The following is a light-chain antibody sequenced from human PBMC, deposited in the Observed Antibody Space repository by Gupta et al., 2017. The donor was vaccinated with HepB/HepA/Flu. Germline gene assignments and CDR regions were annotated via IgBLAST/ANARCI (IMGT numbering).Light chain of an antibody. CDR1: PGMSGF. Sequence: DIQLTQSPSFVSASVGERVTITCRASPGMSGFLAWYQQKPGKAPKLLLYGVSNLHSGVSSRFVGSGSGTAFTLTITSLQPDDLASYFCQQTSAFSWTFGQGTRVEVK. CDR3: QQTSAFSWT. J-gene: IGKJ1*01. CDR2: GVS. V-gene: IGKV1-12*01.